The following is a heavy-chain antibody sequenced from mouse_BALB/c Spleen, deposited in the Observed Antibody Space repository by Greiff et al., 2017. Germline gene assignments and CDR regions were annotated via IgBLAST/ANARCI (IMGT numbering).Heavy chain of an antibody. Sequence: EVKVVESGGGLVKPGGSLKLSCAASGFTFSSYAMSWVRQTPEKRLEWVATISSGGSYTYYPDSVKGRFTISRDNAKNTLYLQMSSLRSEDTAMYYCARRRVNYYAMDYWGQGTSVTVSS. J-gene: IGHJ4*01. CDR2: ISSGGSYT. V-gene: IGHV5-9-3*01. CDR1: GFTFSSYA. CDR3: ARRRVNYYAMDY. D-gene: IGHD2-1*01.